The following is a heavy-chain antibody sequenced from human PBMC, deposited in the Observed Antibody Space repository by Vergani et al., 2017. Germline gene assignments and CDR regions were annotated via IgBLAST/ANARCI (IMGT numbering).Heavy chain of an antibody. J-gene: IGHJ4*02. CDR2: ISGSGGST. CDR1: GFTFSSYA. D-gene: IGHD5-12*01. Sequence: EVKLLESGGGLVQPGGSLRLSCAASGFTFSSYAMSWVRQCPGKGLEWVSAISGSGGSTYYADSEKGRFTISSDNSKNTLYLQMNSLRAEDTAVYYCAKTYSGYEYDWGQGTLVTVSS. CDR3: AKTYSGYEYD. V-gene: IGHV3-23*01.